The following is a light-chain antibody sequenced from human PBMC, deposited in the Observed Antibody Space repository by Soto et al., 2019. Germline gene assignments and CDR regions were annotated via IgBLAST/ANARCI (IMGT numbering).Light chain of an antibody. CDR1: QSISSW. Sequence: DIQMTQSPSTLSASVGDRVTITCRASQSISSWLAWYQQKPGKAPKLLIYDASSLESGVPSRFSGSGSGTEFTLTIISLQPDEFATYYCQQYNSYSPKTFGQGTKVEIK. V-gene: IGKV1-5*01. J-gene: IGKJ1*01. CDR3: QQYNSYSPKT. CDR2: DAS.